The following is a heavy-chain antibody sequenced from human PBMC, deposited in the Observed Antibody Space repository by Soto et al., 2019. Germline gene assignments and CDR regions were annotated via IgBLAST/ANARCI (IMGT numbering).Heavy chain of an antibody. CDR2: GSYSGTT. CDR3: ARGATVTQYDY. CDR1: GVSVNSGSFY. J-gene: IGHJ4*02. D-gene: IGHD4-17*01. Sequence: QVQLQESGPGLVKPSETLSLTCTVSGVSVNSGSFYWAWIRQPPGKGLEWIGFGSYSGTTNYKPSLNSRVNISVDTSRSQISRKVTSLTAADTAVYYCARGATVTQYDYWGQGTLVTVSS. V-gene: IGHV4-61*01.